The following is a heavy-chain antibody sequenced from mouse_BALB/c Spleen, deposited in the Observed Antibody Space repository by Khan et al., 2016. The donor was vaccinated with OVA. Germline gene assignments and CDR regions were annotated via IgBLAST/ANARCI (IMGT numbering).Heavy chain of an antibody. CDR3: ASELGRYYAMDY. J-gene: IGHJ4*01. Sequence: EVKLLESGPGLVKPSQSLSLTCTVTGYSITSDYAWNWIRQFPGNKLEWMGCISYSGSTNYSPSLKSRISITRDTSKNQFFLQLNSVTAEDTATHYCASELGRYYAMDYWGQGTSVTVSS. CDR1: GYSITSDYA. V-gene: IGHV3-2*02. D-gene: IGHD4-1*01. CDR2: ISYSGST.